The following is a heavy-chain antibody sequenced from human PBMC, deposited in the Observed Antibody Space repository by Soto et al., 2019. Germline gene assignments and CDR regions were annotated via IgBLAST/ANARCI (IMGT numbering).Heavy chain of an antibody. V-gene: IGHV4-30-2*01. CDR3: ARGNPVPLDY. D-gene: IGHD1-1*01. CDR2: IYHSGST. CDR1: GDSISSGGYS. Sequence: KPSETLSLTCAVSGDSISSGGYSWSWIRQPPGKGLEWIGYIYHSGSTYYNPSLKSRVTISVDRSKNQFSLKLSSVTAADTAVYYCARGNPVPLDYWGQGTLVTVSS. J-gene: IGHJ4*02.